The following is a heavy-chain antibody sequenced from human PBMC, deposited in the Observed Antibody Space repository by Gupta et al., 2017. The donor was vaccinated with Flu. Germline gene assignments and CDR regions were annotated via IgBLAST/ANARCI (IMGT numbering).Heavy chain of an antibody. CDR2: IYTSGST. Sequence: LQESGPGLVKPSQTLSLTCTVSGGSISSGSYYWSWIRQPAGKGLEWIGRIYTSGSTNYNPSLKSRVTISVDTSKNQFSLKLSSVTAADTAVYYCARAKSGYYYDSSGAKGWFDPWGQGTLVTVSS. V-gene: IGHV4-61*02. CDR1: GGSISSGSYY. D-gene: IGHD3-22*01. CDR3: ARAKSGYYYDSSGAKGWFDP. J-gene: IGHJ5*02.